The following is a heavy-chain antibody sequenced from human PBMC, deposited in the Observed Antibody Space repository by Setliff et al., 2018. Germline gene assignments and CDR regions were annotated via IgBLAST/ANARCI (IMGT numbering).Heavy chain of an antibody. CDR1: GYTFTSYD. J-gene: IGHJ3*02. V-gene: IGHV1-8*01. Sequence: ASVKVSCKASGYTFTSYDINWVRQATGQGLEWMGWMNPNSGNTGYAQKFQGRVTMTRSTSISTAYMELSSLRSEDTAVYYCARVMGGWFGASIPNHAFDIWGQGTMVTVSS. CDR3: ARVMGGWFGASIPNHAFDI. CDR2: MNPNSGNT. D-gene: IGHD3-10*01.